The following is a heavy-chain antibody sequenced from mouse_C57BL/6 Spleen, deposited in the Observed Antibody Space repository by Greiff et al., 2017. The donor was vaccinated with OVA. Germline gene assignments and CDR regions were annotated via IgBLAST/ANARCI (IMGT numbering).Heavy chain of an antibody. J-gene: IGHJ2*01. V-gene: IGHV3-1*01. Sequence: EVKVVESGPGMVKPSQSLSLTCTVTGYSITSGYDWHWIRHLPGNKLEWMGYISYSGSTNYNPSLKSRISITHDTSKNHFFLKLNSVTTEDTATYYCARGGNYFDYWGQGTTLTVSS. CDR3: ARGGNYFDY. CDR1: GYSITSGYD. CDR2: ISYSGST.